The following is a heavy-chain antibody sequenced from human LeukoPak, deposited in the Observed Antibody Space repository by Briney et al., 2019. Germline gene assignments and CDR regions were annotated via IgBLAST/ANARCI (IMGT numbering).Heavy chain of an antibody. J-gene: IGHJ4*02. D-gene: IGHD3-9*01. Sequence: PSETLSLTCTVSVGSISRGGYYWSWSRQHPGKGLEWIGYIYYSGSTYYNPSLKNRVTISVDTSKNQFSLKLSSVTAADTAGYYCARVVRYFDWFRPRYYFDYWGQGTLVTVSS. CDR2: IYYSGST. CDR3: ARVVRYFDWFRPRYYFDY. CDR1: VGSISRGGYY. V-gene: IGHV4-31*03.